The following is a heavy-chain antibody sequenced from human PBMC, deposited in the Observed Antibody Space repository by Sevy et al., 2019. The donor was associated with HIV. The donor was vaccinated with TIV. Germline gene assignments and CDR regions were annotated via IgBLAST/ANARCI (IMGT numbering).Heavy chain of an antibody. CDR2: ISGSSSAI. CDR3: VGRPYSSAYSWSYHFDY. Sequence: GGSLRLSCAASGFTFSDYYMSWIRRAPGKGLEWISYISGSSSAIVYADSVKGRFAISRNNAKNSLYLHMDNLRAEDTAVYFCVGRPYSSAYSWSYHFDYWGQGTLVTVSS. J-gene: IGHJ4*02. CDR1: GFTFSDYY. V-gene: IGHV3-11*01. D-gene: IGHD3-16*01.